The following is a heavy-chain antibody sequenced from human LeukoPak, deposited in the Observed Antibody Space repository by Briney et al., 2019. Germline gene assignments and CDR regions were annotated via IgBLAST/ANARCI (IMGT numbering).Heavy chain of an antibody. CDR3: VQRGYDYDSAGLFYAEYFHN. Sequence: GRSLRLSCTASRFRLTVYAMNCVRHAPTKGREYGSAITGIGHSTYYADSVKGRFSFSRDNSDNTLFLPMKSLRVEDTGLYYCVQRGYDYDSAGLFYAEYFHNWGQGKLVTVAS. V-gene: IGHV3-23*01. CDR2: ITGIGHST. J-gene: IGHJ1*01. CDR1: RFRLTVYA. D-gene: IGHD3-22*01.